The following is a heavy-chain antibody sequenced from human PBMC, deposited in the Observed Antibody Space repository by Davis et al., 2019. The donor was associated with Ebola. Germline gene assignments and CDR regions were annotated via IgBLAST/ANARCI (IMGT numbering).Heavy chain of an antibody. D-gene: IGHD2-2*01. V-gene: IGHV3-30*18. CDR1: GFTFSSYG. CDR2: ISYDGSNK. J-gene: IGHJ6*03. CDR3: AKDIGHCSSTSCYYYYYMDV. Sequence: PGGSLRLSCAASGFTFSSYGMHWVRQAPGKGLEWVAVISYDGSNKYYADSVKGRFTISRDNSKNTLYLQMNSLRAEDTAVYYCAKDIGHCSSTSCYYYYYMDVWGKGTTVTVSS.